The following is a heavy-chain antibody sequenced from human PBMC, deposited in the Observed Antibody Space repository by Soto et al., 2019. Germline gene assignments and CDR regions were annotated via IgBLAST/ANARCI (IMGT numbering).Heavy chain of an antibody. D-gene: IGHD3-16*01. Sequence: RLSCAASGFTFSSYAMSWVRQAPGKGLEWVSAISGSGGSTYYADSVKGRFTISRDNSKNTLYLQMNSLRAEDTAVYYCARDSSIMITFGGVTGMDVWGQGTTGTV. CDR1: GFTFSSYA. CDR3: ARDSSIMITFGGVTGMDV. CDR2: ISGSGGST. J-gene: IGHJ6*02. V-gene: IGHV3-23*01.